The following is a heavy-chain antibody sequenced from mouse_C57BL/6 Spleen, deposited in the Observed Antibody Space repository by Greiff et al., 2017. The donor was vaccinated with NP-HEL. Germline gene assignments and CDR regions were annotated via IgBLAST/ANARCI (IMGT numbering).Heavy chain of an antibody. J-gene: IGHJ1*03. D-gene: IGHD2-3*01. Sequence: QVQLKESGPELVKPGASVKISCKASGYSFTSYYIHWVKQRPGQGLEWIGWIYPGSGNTKYNEKFKGKATLTADTSSSTAYMQLSSLTSEDSAVFYWASGDGYSWEFDVWGTGTTVTVSS. V-gene: IGHV1-66*01. CDR3: ASGDGYSWEFDV. CDR1: GYSFTSYY. CDR2: IYPGSGNT.